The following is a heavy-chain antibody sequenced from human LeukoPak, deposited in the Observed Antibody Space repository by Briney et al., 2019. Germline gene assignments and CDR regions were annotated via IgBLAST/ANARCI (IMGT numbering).Heavy chain of an antibody. CDR3: ARGRGYNAFDI. D-gene: IGHD5-18*01. J-gene: IGHJ3*02. Sequence: PSETLSLTCAVYGGSFSGYYWSWIRQPPGKGLEWIGEINHSGSTNYNPSLKSRVTISVDTSKNQFSLKSSSVTAADTAVYYCARGRGYNAFDIWGQGTMVTVSS. V-gene: IGHV4-34*01. CDR1: GGSFSGYY. CDR2: INHSGST.